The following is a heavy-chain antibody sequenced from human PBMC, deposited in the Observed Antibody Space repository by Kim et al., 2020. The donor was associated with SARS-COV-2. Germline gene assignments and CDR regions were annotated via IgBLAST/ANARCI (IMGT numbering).Heavy chain of an antibody. V-gene: IGHV4-39*01. J-gene: IGHJ4*02. Sequence: SYNPSLKRRVTISVDTSKNQFSLKLSSVTAADTAVYYCGRNLGVAAEPDYWGQGTLVTVSS. CDR3: GRNLGVAAEPDY. D-gene: IGHD6-13*01.